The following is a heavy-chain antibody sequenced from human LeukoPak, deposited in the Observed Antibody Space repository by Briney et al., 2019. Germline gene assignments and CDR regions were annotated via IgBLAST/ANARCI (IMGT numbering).Heavy chain of an antibody. CDR1: GGSISGSY. J-gene: IGHJ5*02. CDR3: ARLVEYSPYCSGGSCYSWLDP. V-gene: IGHV4-59*01. CDR2: IYYSGTT. Sequence: SETLSLTGTVSGGSISGSYWDWIRQPPGKGWERLGYIYYSGTTNYNPSVKSRVTISVDTSRNQFSLKLSSVTAADTAVYYCARLVEYSPYCSGGSCYSWLDPWGQGTLVTVSS. D-gene: IGHD2-15*01.